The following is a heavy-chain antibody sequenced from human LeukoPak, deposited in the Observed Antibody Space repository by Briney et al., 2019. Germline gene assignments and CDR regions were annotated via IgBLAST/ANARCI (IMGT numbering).Heavy chain of an antibody. CDR3: ARALWPSGMAY. J-gene: IGHJ4*02. CDR1: GLTVSNNY. D-gene: IGHD2-8*01. CDR2: IYSDGST. V-gene: IGHV3-53*01. Sequence: GGSLRLSCAASGLTVSNNYMSWVRQAPGKGLEWDSVIYSDGSTYYADSVKGRFTISRDNSKNILYLQMNSLRAEDTAVYYCARALWPSGMAYWGQGTLVTVSS.